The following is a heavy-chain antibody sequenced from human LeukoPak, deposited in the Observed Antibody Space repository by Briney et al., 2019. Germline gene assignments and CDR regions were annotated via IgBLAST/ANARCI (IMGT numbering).Heavy chain of an antibody. J-gene: IGHJ5*02. CDR3: AREFPGIADQSASTWFDP. V-gene: IGHV1-2*02. CDR1: GYTVTGYY. D-gene: IGHD6-13*01. CDR2: LNPNTGVT. Sequence: ASVKISCKASGYTVTGYYIHWVRQAPGQGLEWMGWLNPNTGVTNYPQKFQGRVTMTRDTSISTAFMELSRLRSDDTAVYYCAREFPGIADQSASTWFDPWGQGTLVTVSS.